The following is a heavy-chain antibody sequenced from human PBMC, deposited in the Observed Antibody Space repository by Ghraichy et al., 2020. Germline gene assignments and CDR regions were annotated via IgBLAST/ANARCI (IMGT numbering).Heavy chain of an antibody. D-gene: IGHD1-26*01. CDR2: IRYDGSNK. CDR3: AKDSPDNGIVGAPAHDY. CDR1: GFTFSSYG. J-gene: IGHJ4*02. Sequence: GESLNISCAASGFTFSSYGMHWVRQAPGKGLEWVAFIRYDGSNKYYADSVKGRFTISRDNSKNTLYLQMNSLRAEDTAVYYCAKDSPDNGIVGAPAHDYWGQGTLVTVSS. V-gene: IGHV3-30*02.